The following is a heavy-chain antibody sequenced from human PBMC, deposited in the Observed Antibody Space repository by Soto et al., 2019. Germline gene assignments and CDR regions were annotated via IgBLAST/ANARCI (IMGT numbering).Heavy chain of an antibody. V-gene: IGHV3-74*01. J-gene: IGHJ4*02. D-gene: IGHD2-21*02. CDR2: IKRDGSSI. Sequence: EVQLVESGGGLVQPGGSLRLSCAASGFTFSNYWMDWVRQAPGKGLVWVSRIKRDGSSISYADSVKGRVTISRDNAKNTQYLQMTSLRAVDTAGYYCARVGGRGGDLDYGGQGTLVTVSS. CDR3: ARVGGRGGDLDY. CDR1: GFTFSNYW.